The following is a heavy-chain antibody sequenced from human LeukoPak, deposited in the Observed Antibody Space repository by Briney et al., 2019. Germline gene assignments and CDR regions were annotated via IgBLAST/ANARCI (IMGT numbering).Heavy chain of an antibody. CDR2: ISSSDSTI. D-gene: IGHD6-6*01. J-gene: IGHJ6*03. CDR1: GFTFSYYY. Sequence: GGSLRLSCAASGFTFSYYYMVWIRQAPGKGLEGGSYISSSDSTIYYEDSGKGRFTISRDNAKNSLYLQMNSLRAEDTAVYYCARGGYSSSFGYYYYYMDVWGKGTTVTVSS. V-gene: IGHV3-11*01. CDR3: ARGGYSSSFGYYYYYMDV.